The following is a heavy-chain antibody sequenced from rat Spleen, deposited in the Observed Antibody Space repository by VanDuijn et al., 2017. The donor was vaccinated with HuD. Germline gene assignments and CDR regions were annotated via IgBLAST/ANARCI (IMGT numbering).Heavy chain of an antibody. Sequence: EVQLVESGGGLVQPGRSLKLSCVVSGFTFSDYNMAWVRQAPTKGLEWVATISYDGSSTYYRDSVKGRFTISRDNAKSTLYLQMDSLRSEDTATYYCARRGLYWYFDFWGPGTMVTVSS. CDR2: ISYDGSST. V-gene: IGHV5-7*01. CDR1: GFTFSDYN. CDR3: ARRGLYWYFDF. J-gene: IGHJ1*01.